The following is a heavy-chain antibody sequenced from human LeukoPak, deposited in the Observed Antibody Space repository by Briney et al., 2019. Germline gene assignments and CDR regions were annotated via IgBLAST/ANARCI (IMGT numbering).Heavy chain of an antibody. V-gene: IGHV4-4*07. CDR1: GGSISGYY. J-gene: IGHJ4*02. CDR2: IYSSGTT. CDR3: ARQDSKVGAYTGPYYLDY. Sequence: SETLSLTCTVSGGSISGYYWNWIRQPAGKGLEWIGRIYSSGTTDDNPSLKSRVTMSVDTFQNVVSLRMTSVTAADTAMYYCARQDSKVGAYTGPYYLDYWGLGTLVTVSS. D-gene: IGHD1-26*01.